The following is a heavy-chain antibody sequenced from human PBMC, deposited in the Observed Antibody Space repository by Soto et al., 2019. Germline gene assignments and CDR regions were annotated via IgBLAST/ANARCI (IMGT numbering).Heavy chain of an antibody. D-gene: IGHD2-21*02. CDR1: GFTFSSYS. CDR2: ISSSSSTI. CDR3: AKDPPPPYCGGDCYSGY. Sequence: GSLRLSCAASGFTFSSYSMNWVRQAPGKGLEWVSYISSSSSTIYYADSVKGRFTISRDDSKNTLYLQMNSLRAEDTAVYYCAKDPPPPYCGGDCYSGYWGQGTLVTVSS. V-gene: IGHV3-48*01. J-gene: IGHJ4*02.